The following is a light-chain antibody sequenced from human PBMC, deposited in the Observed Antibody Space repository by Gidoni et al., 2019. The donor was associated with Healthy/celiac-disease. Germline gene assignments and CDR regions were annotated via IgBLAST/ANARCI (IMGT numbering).Light chain of an antibody. CDR1: QSVSSY. V-gene: IGKV3-11*01. CDR3: QQRSNWPPFT. J-gene: IGKJ5*01. CDR2: DAS. Sequence: EIVLTQSPATLSLSPGERATLSCRASQSVSSYLAWYQQKPGQAPRLLIYDASNRATGIPARFSGSGSGTDFTLTISSLEPEDFAVYYCQQRSNWPPFTFXQXTRLETK.